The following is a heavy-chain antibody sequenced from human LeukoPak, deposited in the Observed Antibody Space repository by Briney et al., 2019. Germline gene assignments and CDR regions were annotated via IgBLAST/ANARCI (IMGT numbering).Heavy chain of an antibody. D-gene: IGHD3-22*01. Sequence: SETLSLTCTVSGGSISSYYWSWIRQPPGKGLEWIGYIYYSGSTNYNPSLKSRATISVDTSKNQFSLKLSSVTAADTAVYYCARAIYYCDSSGYFDWGQGTLVTVSS. CDR3: ARAIYYCDSSGYFD. CDR1: GGSISSYY. CDR2: IYYSGST. V-gene: IGHV4-59*01. J-gene: IGHJ4*02.